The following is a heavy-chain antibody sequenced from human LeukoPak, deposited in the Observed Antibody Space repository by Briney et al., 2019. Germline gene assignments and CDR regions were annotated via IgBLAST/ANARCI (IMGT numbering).Heavy chain of an antibody. CDR1: GGSISSGSYY. Sequence: SQTLSLTRTVSGGSISSGSYYWSWIRQPAGKGLEWIGRIYTSGSTNYNPSLKSRVTISVDTSKNQFSLKLSSVTAADTAVYYCAREEYDFWSGYQVYWGQGTLVTVSS. D-gene: IGHD3-3*01. CDR3: AREEYDFWSGYQVY. J-gene: IGHJ4*02. V-gene: IGHV4-61*02. CDR2: IYTSGST.